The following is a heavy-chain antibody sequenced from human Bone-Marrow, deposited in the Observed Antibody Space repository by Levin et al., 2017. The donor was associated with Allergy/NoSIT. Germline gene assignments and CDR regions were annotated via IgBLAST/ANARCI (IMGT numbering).Heavy chain of an antibody. V-gene: IGHV1-69*06. CDR1: GDSLNNYA. Sequence: SVKVSCKASGDSLNNYAFSWLRQAPGQRPEWMGGIIPMFGTPNYAQKFQARLTITADTSTTTVYMELASLTSEDTAMYYCARVSPPRGELSKLRGFFDFWGQGTMITVSS. CDR3: ARVSPPRGELSKLRGFFDF. CDR2: IIPMFGTP. J-gene: IGHJ3*01. D-gene: IGHD1-26*01.